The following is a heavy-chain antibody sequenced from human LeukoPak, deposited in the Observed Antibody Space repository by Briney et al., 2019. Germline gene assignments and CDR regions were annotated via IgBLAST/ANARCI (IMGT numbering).Heavy chain of an antibody. V-gene: IGHV4-59*01. Sequence: SETLSLTCTVSGGSISSYYWSWIRQPPGEGLEWIGYIYYSGSTNYNPSLKSRVTMSVDTSKNQFSLKLTSVTAADTAVYYCGRADGASLQRFDPWGQGTLVTVSS. J-gene: IGHJ5*02. CDR2: IYYSGST. D-gene: IGHD5-24*01. CDR1: GGSISSYY. CDR3: GRADGASLQRFDP.